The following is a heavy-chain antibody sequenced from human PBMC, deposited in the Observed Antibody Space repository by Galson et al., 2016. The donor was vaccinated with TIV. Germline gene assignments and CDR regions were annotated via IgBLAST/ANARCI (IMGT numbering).Heavy chain of an antibody. CDR1: GLSVSINY. V-gene: IGHV3-66*02. Sequence: LRLSCAASGLSVSINYMTWVRQAPGKGLEWVSLISDGGKTYYSDSVKGRFTISRDNSKSTLYLQMNRLRVEDTAVYYCARDRVVDATYYFYYYGMDVWGHGTAVTVSS. CDR3: ARDRVVDATYYFYYYGMDV. D-gene: IGHD2-15*01. CDR2: ISDGGKT. J-gene: IGHJ6*02.